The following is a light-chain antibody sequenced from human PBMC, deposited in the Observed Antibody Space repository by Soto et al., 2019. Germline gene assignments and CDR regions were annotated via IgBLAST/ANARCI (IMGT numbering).Light chain of an antibody. CDR1: QSISNN. V-gene: IGKV3-15*01. Sequence: EILMTQPPATLSASPGERATLSCRASQSISNNLGWYQQKPGQAPSLLMYDASTRATGVPARFSGSGSGTEFTLTISSLQPGDFAIYYCQQYNNWPPLTFGGGTKVDIK. CDR2: DAS. CDR3: QQYNNWPPLT. J-gene: IGKJ4*01.